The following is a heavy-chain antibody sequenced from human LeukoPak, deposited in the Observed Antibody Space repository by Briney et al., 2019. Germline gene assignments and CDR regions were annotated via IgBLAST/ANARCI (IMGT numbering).Heavy chain of an antibody. D-gene: IGHD3-16*01. CDR2: FDPEDGET. J-gene: IGHJ4*02. Sequence: ASVKVSCKVSGYTLTELSMHWVRQAPGKGLEWMGGFDPEDGETIYAQKLQGRVTMTTDTSTSTAYMELRSLRSDDTAVYYCARDGGDYVDYWGQGTLVTVSS. CDR1: GYTLTELS. CDR3: ARDGGDYVDY. V-gene: IGHV1-24*01.